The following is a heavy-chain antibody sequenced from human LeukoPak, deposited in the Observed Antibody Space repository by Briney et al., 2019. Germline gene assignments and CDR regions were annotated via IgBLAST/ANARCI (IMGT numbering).Heavy chain of an antibody. V-gene: IGHV1-69*13. CDR2: IIPIFGTA. Sequence: GASVKVSCKASGGTFSSYAISWVRQAPGQGLEWMGGIIPIFGTANYAQKFQGRVTITADESTSTAYMELNSLRAEDTAVYYCAKKTPAVYFDYWGQGTLVTVSS. CDR1: GGTFSSYA. J-gene: IGHJ4*02. CDR3: AKKTPAVYFDY.